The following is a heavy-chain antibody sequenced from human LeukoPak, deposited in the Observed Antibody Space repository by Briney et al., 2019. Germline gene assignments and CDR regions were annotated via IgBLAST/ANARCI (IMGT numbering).Heavy chain of an antibody. D-gene: IGHD3-10*01. Sequence: TDTLSLTYTASAGSISSYYWSWIRQPAGKGLEWIGRIYTSGSTNHNPSLKSRVTLSVDPSKNQFSLKLSSVTAADTAVYYCARDPNMVRGVRWAFDIWGQGTMVTVSS. CDR2: IYTSGST. CDR3: ARDPNMVRGVRWAFDI. V-gene: IGHV4-4*07. CDR1: AGSISSYY. J-gene: IGHJ3*02.